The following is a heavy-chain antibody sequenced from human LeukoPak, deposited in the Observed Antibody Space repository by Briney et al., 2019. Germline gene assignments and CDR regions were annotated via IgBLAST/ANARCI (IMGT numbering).Heavy chain of an antibody. V-gene: IGHV3-15*01. Sequence: PGGSLRLSCAASGFTFSIAWMSWVRQAPGKGLEWVGRIKSKTDGGTTDYAAPVKGRFTISRDDSKNTLYLQMNSLKTEDTAVYYCTTDQSPAYYYDSSGYYFDYWGQGTLVTVSS. CDR2: IKSKTDGGTT. CDR3: TTDQSPAYYYDSSGYYFDY. CDR1: GFTFSIAW. D-gene: IGHD3-22*01. J-gene: IGHJ4*02.